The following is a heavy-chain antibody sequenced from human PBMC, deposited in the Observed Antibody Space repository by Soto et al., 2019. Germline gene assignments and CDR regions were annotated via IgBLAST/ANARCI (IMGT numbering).Heavy chain of an antibody. Sequence: QVQLVESGGGLVKPGGSLRLSCAASGFTFSDYYMSWIRQAPGKGLEWVSYISSSGTTIYYADSVKGRSTISRDKAKNSLYQQRNRLRAEETARHYCARVDHPAKSWCQGGLVKVSS. V-gene: IGHV3-11*01. CDR3: ARVDHPAKS. J-gene: IGHJ4*02. D-gene: IGHD2-2*01. CDR1: GFTFSDYY. CDR2: ISSSGTTI.